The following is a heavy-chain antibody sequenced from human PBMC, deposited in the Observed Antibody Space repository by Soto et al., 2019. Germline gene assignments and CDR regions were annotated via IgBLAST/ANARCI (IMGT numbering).Heavy chain of an antibody. V-gene: IGHV3-73*01. J-gene: IGHJ4*02. D-gene: IGHD3-16*01. CDR2: IRSKANNYAT. CDR1: GFTFSGSG. CDR3: TRRSDYDYDDYYYGFDY. Sequence: GGSLRLSCAASGFTFSGSGLHWVRQASGKGLEWVGRIRSKANNYATGYSASVKGRFTISRDDSKNTAYLQMNSLKTEDTAVYYCTRRSDYDYDDYYYGFDYWGQGTLVTVSS.